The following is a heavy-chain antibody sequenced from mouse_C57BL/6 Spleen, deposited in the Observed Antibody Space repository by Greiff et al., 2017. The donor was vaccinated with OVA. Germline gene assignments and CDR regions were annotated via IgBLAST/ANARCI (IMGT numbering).Heavy chain of an antibody. CDR3: ARSLYGSSYGFAY. Sequence: QVQLQQSGAELVKPGASVKMSCKASGYTFTSYWITWVKQRPGQGLEWIGDIYPGSGSTNYNEKFKSKATLTVDTSSSTAYMQLSSLTSEDSAVYYCARSLYGSSYGFAYWGQGTLVTVSA. CDR2: IYPGSGST. CDR1: GYTFTSYW. J-gene: IGHJ3*01. D-gene: IGHD1-1*01. V-gene: IGHV1-55*01.